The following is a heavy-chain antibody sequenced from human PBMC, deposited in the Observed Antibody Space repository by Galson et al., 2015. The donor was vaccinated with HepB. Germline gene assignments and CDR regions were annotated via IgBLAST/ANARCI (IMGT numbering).Heavy chain of an antibody. CDR1: GYTFASYY. CDR3: ARGLYTSGWPQGAFDI. D-gene: IGHD6-19*01. J-gene: IGHJ3*02. CDR2: INPSGGAT. V-gene: IGHV1-46*01. Sequence: VKVSCKASGYTFASYYMHWVRQAPGQGHEWMGIINPSGGATSYAQKFQGRVTMTRDASTRTVYMELSSLGSEDTAVYYCARGLYTSGWPQGAFDIWGQGTMVTGSS.